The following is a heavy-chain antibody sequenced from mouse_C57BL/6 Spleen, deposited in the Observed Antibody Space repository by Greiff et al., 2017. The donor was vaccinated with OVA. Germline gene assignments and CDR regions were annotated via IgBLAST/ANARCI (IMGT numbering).Heavy chain of an antibody. Sequence: VQLQESGPGLVAPSQSLSITCTVSGFSLTSYAISWVRQPPGKGLEWLGVIWTGGGTNYNSALKSRLSISKDNSKSQVFLKMNSLQTDDTARYYCARLPMVTTGDYFDYWGQGTTLTVSS. J-gene: IGHJ2*01. CDR2: IWTGGGT. V-gene: IGHV2-9-1*01. D-gene: IGHD2-2*01. CDR1: GFSLTSYA. CDR3: ARLPMVTTGDYFDY.